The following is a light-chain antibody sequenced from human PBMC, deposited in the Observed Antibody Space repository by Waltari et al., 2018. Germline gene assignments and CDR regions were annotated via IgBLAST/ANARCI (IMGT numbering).Light chain of an antibody. V-gene: IGLV1-51*02. CDR3: GTWDSSLSALV. J-gene: IGLJ2*01. CDR1: SSNIGNNY. Sequence: SVLTQPPSVSAAPGQKVTISCSGSSSNIGNNYVSWYQQLPGRAPKLFIYENNKRPSGIPDRFSGSKAGTSATLGITGLQTGDEADYYCGTWDSSLSALVFGGGTNLTVL. CDR2: ENN.